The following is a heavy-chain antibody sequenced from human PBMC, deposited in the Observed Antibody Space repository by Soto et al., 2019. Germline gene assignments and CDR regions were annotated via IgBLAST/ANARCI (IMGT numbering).Heavy chain of an antibody. CDR1: GDSISSFY. CDR2: IFSSGST. V-gene: IGHV4-59*01. J-gene: IGHJ4*02. D-gene: IGHD2-2*01. Sequence: SETLSLTCTVSGDSISSFYWTWIRQPPGKGLEWVGYIFSSGSTNYNPSLKSRVTISVDTSENQFSLKLTSVTAADTAVYYCARVGYCSSTPCWPIGYFEYWGQGTLGT. CDR3: ARVGYCSSTPCWPIGYFEY.